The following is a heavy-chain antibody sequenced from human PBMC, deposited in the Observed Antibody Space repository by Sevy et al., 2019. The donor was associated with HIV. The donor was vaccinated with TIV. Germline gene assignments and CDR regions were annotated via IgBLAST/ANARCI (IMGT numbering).Heavy chain of an antibody. CDR1: GYSFTSYW. Sequence: GESLKISCKGSGYSFTSYWIGWVRQMPGKGLEWMGIIYPGDSDTRYSPSFQGQVTISAGKSISTAYLQWSSLKASDTAMYYCASRSGSYSTGFDYWGQGTLVTVSS. CDR2: IYPGDSDT. V-gene: IGHV5-51*01. J-gene: IGHJ4*02. CDR3: ASRSGSYSTGFDY. D-gene: IGHD1-26*01.